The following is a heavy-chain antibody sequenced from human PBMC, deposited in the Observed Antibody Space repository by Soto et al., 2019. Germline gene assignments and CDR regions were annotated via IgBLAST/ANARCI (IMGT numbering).Heavy chain of an antibody. D-gene: IGHD3-9*01. J-gene: IGHJ5*01. CDR1: GFTFGRYA. CDR2: ISGSGATT. Sequence: PGGSLRLSCAASGFTFGRYAMTWVRQAPGKGLEWVSGISGSGATTSYADSVKGRFTVSRDNSKNTLYLQMNSLRVEDTAVSYCAKLRYFDWSSYNWFEYWGQGTPVTVSS. CDR3: AKLRYFDWSSYNWFEY. V-gene: IGHV3-23*01.